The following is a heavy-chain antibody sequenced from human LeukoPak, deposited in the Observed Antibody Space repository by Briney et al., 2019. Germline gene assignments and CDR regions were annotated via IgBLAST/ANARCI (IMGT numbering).Heavy chain of an antibody. J-gene: IGHJ6*03. CDR2: IYHSGST. CDR1: GYSISSGYY. Sequence: SETLSLTCAVSGYSISSGYYWGWIRQPPGKGLEWIGSIYHSGSTYYNPSLKSRVTISVDTSKNQFSLKLSSVTAADTAVYYCARQGADYFYYYVDVWGEGTTVAVSS. V-gene: IGHV4-38-2*01. CDR3: ARQGADYFYYYVDV. D-gene: IGHD3-16*01.